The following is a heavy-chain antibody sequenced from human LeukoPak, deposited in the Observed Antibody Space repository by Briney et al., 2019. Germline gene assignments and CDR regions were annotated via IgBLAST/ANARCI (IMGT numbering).Heavy chain of an antibody. CDR2: IYYSGST. Sequence: SETLSLTCTVSGDSISSSTYYWGWIRQPPGKGLEWIGSIYYSGSTYYNPSLKSRITISVDTSKNQFSLKLSSVTAADTAVYYCARLVEGATTRFSWYFDYWGQGTLVTVSS. V-gene: IGHV4-39*01. D-gene: IGHD1-26*01. J-gene: IGHJ4*02. CDR1: GDSISSSTYY. CDR3: ARLVEGATTRFSWYFDY.